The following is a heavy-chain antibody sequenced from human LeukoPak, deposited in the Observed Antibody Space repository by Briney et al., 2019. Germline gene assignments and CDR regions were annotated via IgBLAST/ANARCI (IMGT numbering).Heavy chain of an antibody. CDR2: IFYNGST. CDR3: ARRPNWGPVFDY. D-gene: IGHD7-27*01. CDR1: GGSISSYY. J-gene: IGHJ4*02. V-gene: IGHV4-59*01. Sequence: PSETLSLTCTVSGGSISSYYWGWIRQPPGKGLEQIGYIFYNGSTNYNPSLKSRVTISIDTSKNQFSLNLSSVTAADTAVYYCARRPNWGPVFDYWGQGTLVTVSS.